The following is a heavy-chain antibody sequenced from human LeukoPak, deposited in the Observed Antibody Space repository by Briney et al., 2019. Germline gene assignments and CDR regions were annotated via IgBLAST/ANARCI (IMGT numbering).Heavy chain of an antibody. J-gene: IGHJ6*03. CDR1: GGSISTNY. V-gene: IGHV4-4*07. Sequence: PSETLSLTCTVSGGSISTNYWSWVRQPAGEGLGWIGRIFASGSTNYNPSLKSRVTMSVDTSKNQFSLNLTSVTAADTAVYYCARGAGYSREVNFYHYMDVWGKGTTVTVSS. CDR3: ARGAGYSREVNFYHYMDV. CDR2: IFASGST. D-gene: IGHD1-26*01.